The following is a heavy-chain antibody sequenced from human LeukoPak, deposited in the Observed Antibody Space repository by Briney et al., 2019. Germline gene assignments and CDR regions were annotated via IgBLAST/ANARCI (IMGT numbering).Heavy chain of an antibody. D-gene: IGHD3-10*01. Sequence: GGSLRLSCAASGFTFSSHAMSWVRQAPGKGLEWVSAISGSGGSTYYADSVKGRFTISRDNSKNTLYLQMNSLRAEDTAVYYCAKSSSGSYYNLIDYWGQGTLVTVSS. CDR2: ISGSGGST. V-gene: IGHV3-23*01. CDR1: GFTFSSHA. CDR3: AKSSSGSYYNLIDY. J-gene: IGHJ4*02.